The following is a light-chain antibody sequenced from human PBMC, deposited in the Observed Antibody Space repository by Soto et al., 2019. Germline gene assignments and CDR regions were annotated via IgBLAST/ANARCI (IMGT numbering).Light chain of an antibody. CDR3: QQYDGYSGLT. CDR1: QSISYW. J-gene: IGKJ4*01. CDR2: TAS. V-gene: IGKV1-5*03. Sequence: DIQLTQSPSTLSASVGDRVTITCRASQSISYWLAWYQQKPGKAPKLLIYTASNLNSGVPSRFSGSGSGTEFTLTISSLQPDDFATYHCQQYDGYSGLTFGGGTKVESK.